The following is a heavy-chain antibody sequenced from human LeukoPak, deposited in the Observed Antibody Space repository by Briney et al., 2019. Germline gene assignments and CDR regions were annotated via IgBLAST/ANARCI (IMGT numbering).Heavy chain of an antibody. V-gene: IGHV3-30*18. CDR2: ILHDGSEK. J-gene: IGHJ4*02. D-gene: IGHD3-10*01. CDR3: AKGVHGSQSTSFADY. Sequence: GGSLRLSCATSGFTFSNYAMHWVRQAPGKGLQWAAVILHDGSEKYYADPVKGRFTVSRDNSKNTLYLQVSSLRLEDTAVYYCAKGVHGSQSTSFADYWGQGTLVTVSS. CDR1: GFTFSNYA.